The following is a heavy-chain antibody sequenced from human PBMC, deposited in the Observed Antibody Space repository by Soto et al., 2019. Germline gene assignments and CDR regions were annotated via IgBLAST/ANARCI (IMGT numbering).Heavy chain of an antibody. CDR3: AGRPYGDYGDYLDY. V-gene: IGHV3-7*01. J-gene: IGHJ4*02. CDR2: IKPDGREK. Sequence: EVQLVESGGGLVQPGGSLRLSCAPSGFTFSSFWMSWVRQAPGKGLEWVANIKPDGREKNYVDSVKGRFTISRDNAKNSLYLQMNSRRAEDTAVYYCAGRPYGDYGDYLDYWGQGTLVTVS. CDR1: GFTFSSFW. D-gene: IGHD4-17*01.